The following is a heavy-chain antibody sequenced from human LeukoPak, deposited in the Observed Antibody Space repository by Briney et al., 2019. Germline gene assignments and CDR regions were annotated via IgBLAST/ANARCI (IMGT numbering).Heavy chain of an antibody. Sequence: GGSLRLSCAASGFTFSNFAMSWVRQAPGRGLEWVSTISAYRGITYYADSVEGRFTVSRDNSKNTLSLQMNSLRAEDTAVYYCASLKVGATRTNANDYWGQGTLVTVSS. J-gene: IGHJ4*02. V-gene: IGHV3-23*01. CDR2: ISAYRGIT. CDR3: ASLKVGATRTNANDY. CDR1: GFTFSNFA. D-gene: IGHD1-26*01.